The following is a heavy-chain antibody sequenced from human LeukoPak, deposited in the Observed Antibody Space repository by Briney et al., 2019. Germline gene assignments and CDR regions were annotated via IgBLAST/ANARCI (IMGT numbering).Heavy chain of an antibody. CDR3: ARFSSYYGMDV. J-gene: IGHJ6*02. V-gene: IGHV4-31*03. Sequence: SQTLSLTCTVSGGSISSGGYYWSWLRQHPGKGVEWVGYIYYSGSTYYNPSLKSRVTISVDTSKKQFSVKLSSVTAADTAVYYCARFSSYYGMDVWGQGTTVTVSS. D-gene: IGHD6-13*01. CDR2: IYYSGST. CDR1: GGSISSGGYY.